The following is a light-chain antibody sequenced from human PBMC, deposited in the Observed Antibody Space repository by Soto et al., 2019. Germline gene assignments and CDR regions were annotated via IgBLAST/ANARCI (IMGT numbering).Light chain of an antibody. J-gene: IGKJ1*01. Sequence: DIQMTQSPSTLSGSVGDRVTITCRASQTISSWLAWYQQKPGRAPKLLIYAASSLESGVPSRFSGSGSGTEFTLTISSLQPDDFATYYCQQYDSYPWTFGQGTKAAIK. CDR3: QQYDSYPWT. CDR2: AAS. V-gene: IGKV1-5*01. CDR1: QTISSW.